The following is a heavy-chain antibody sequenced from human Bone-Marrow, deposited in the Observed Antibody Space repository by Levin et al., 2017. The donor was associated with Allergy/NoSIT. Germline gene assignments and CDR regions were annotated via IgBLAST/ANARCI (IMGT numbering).Heavy chain of an antibody. CDR2: FDPEDGET. Sequence: ASVKVSCKVSGYTLTELSMHWVRQAPGKGLEWMGGFDPEDGETIYAQKFQGRVTMTEDTSTDTAYMELSSLRSEDTAVYYCATPLRSRYYYDSSGYLLAFDIWGQGTMVTVSS. D-gene: IGHD3-22*01. CDR3: ATPLRSRYYYDSSGYLLAFDI. J-gene: IGHJ3*02. CDR1: GYTLTELS. V-gene: IGHV1-24*01.